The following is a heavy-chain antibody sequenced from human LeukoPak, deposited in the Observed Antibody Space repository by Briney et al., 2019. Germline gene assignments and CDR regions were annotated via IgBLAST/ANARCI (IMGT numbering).Heavy chain of an antibody. CDR2: ISAYNGNT. V-gene: IGHV1-18*04. CDR3: ARGGTAMVTPVDY. Sequence: GASVKVSCKASGYTFTGYYMHWVRQAPGQGLEWMGWISAYNGNTSYAQKLQGRVTMTTDTSTSTAYMELRSLRSDDTAVYYCARGGTAMVTPVDYWGQGTLVTVSS. CDR1: GYTFTGYY. J-gene: IGHJ4*02. D-gene: IGHD5-18*01.